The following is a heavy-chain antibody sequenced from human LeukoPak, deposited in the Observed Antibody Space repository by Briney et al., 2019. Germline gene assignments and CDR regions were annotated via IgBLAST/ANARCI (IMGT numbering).Heavy chain of an antibody. D-gene: IGHD2-2*01. CDR1: GFTSSSYA. J-gene: IGHJ6*02. V-gene: IGHV3-30-3*01. CDR3: ARGYCSSTSCYDYYYYGMDV. CDR2: ISYDGSNK. Sequence: GGSLRLSCAASGFTSSSYAMHWVRQAPGKGLEWVAVISYDGSNKYYADSVKGRFTISRDNSKNTLYLQMNSLRAEDTAVYYCARGYCSSTSCYDYYYYGMDVWGQGTTVTVSS.